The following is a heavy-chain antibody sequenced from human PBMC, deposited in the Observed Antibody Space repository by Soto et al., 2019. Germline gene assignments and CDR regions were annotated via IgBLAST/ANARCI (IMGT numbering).Heavy chain of an antibody. Sequence: EMQLVESGGGLVQPGRSLRLSCAASGFTFDDYAMHWVRQPPGKGLEWVAGISWDSGIIQYAASVKGRFTISRDSAKNCLFWQMNSLNPEDRALYYCAKDIEGGGRHLTHAFDVWGQGRMVSVSS. V-gene: IGHV3-9*01. CDR1: GFTFDDYA. CDR3: AKDIEGGGRHLTHAFDV. D-gene: IGHD1-26*01. CDR2: ISWDSGII. J-gene: IGHJ3*01.